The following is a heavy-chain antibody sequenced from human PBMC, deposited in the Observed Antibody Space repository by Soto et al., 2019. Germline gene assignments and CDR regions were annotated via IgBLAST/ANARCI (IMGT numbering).Heavy chain of an antibody. V-gene: IGHV1-46*01. CDR2: INPSTGST. D-gene: IGHD2-21*01. CDR3: ARGRFPTTTMCWCFDF. J-gene: IGHJ4*02. Sequence: APLKVYCKASGYTYSIYHIHWVRQAPGQGLEWMGIINPSTGSTNYAQKFQGRVTLTRDTSTSTVYMDLSSLRSEDTAVYYCARGRFPTTTMCWCFDFWGQGALVTVSS. CDR1: GYTYSIYH.